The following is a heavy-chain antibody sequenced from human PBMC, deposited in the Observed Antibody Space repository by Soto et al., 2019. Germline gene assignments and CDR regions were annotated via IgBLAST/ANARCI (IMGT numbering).Heavy chain of an antibody. CDR2: ISGYNGNT. J-gene: IGHJ6*02. V-gene: IGHV1-18*04. CDR1: GYTFTDYG. Sequence: QGQLVESGAEVKKPWASVKVSCKASGYTFTDYGISWVRQAPGQGLEWMGWISGYNGNTKYAQKFQGRVTMTTDTPANTAYMELRSLRSDDTAVYYCARDREYYYDSSGNYYYHYGLDVWGQGTTVTVS. CDR3: ARDREYYYDSSGNYYYHYGLDV. D-gene: IGHD3-22*01.